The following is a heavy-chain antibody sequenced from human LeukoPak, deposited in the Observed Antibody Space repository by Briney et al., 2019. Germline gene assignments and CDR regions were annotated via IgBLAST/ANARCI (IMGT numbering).Heavy chain of an antibody. Sequence: SETLSLTCTVSGGSIRNSGYYWGWIRQPPGKGLEWIGSIYYSGSTYYNPSLKSRVTISVDTSKNQFSLKLSSVTAADTAVYYCARDRAYFGYYYYYMDVWGKGTTVTVSS. CDR2: IYYSGST. CDR1: GGSIRNSGYY. V-gene: IGHV4-39*07. D-gene: IGHD2-21*01. J-gene: IGHJ6*03. CDR3: ARDRAYFGYYYYYMDV.